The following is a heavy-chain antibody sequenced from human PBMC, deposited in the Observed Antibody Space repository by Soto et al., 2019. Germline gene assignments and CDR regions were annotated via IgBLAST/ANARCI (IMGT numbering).Heavy chain of an antibody. D-gene: IGHD3-22*01. J-gene: IGHJ5*02. CDR2: IYYSGST. CDR3: AREMQYYDSSGYLNWFDP. CDR1: GGSISSYY. V-gene: IGHV4-59*01. Sequence: SETLSLTCTVSGGSISSYYWSWIRQPPGKGLEWIGYIYYSGSTNYNPSLKSRVTISVDTSKNQFSLKLSSVTAADTAVYYCAREMQYYDSSGYLNWFDPWGQGTLVTVSS.